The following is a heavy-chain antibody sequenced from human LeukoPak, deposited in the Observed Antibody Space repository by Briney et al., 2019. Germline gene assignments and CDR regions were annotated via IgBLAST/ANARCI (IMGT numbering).Heavy chain of an antibody. CDR3: ARDRLPYDFWSYRFDY. J-gene: IGHJ4*02. D-gene: IGHD3-3*01. Sequence: ASVKVSCKASGYTFTSYGISWVRQAPGQGLEWMGWISAYNGNTNYAQKLQGRVTMTTDTSTSTAYMELRSLRSDDTAVYYCARDRLPYDFWSYRFDYWGQGTLVTVSS. V-gene: IGHV1-18*01. CDR1: GYTFTSYG. CDR2: ISAYNGNT.